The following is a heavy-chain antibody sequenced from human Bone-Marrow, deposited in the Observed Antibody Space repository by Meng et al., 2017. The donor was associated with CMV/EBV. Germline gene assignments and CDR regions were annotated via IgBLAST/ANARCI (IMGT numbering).Heavy chain of an antibody. V-gene: IGHV4-59*01. D-gene: IGHD1-1*01. Sequence: SETLSLTCTVSRASISSFYWSWIRQPPGKGLQWIGYVSDSGSAKYNPSLESRGTISRDRSRNQFYLNLNSVTAADTAMYFCARGTGTTQHYFDYWGQGMLVTGSS. CDR3: ARGTGTTQHYFDY. J-gene: IGHJ4*02. CDR2: VSDSGSA. CDR1: RASISSFY.